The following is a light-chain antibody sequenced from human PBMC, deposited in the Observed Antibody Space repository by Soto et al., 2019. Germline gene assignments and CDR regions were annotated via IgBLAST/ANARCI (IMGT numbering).Light chain of an antibody. Sequence: QSVLTQPPSASGTPGQRVTISCTGSSSDIGSNYVYWYQQLPEMAPKLLIYKNDQRPSGISERFSGSKSGTSASLAISGLRTEDEANYDCASWDDTLSGRVFGGGTKLTVL. J-gene: IGLJ3*02. CDR1: SSDIGSNY. V-gene: IGLV1-47*01. CDR2: KND. CDR3: ASWDDTLSGRV.